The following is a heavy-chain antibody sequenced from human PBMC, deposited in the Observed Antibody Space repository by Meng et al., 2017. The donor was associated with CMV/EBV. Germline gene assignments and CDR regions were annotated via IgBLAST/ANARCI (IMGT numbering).Heavy chain of an antibody. Sequence: ASVKVSCKASGYTFTDYYMHWVRQAPGQGLEWMGWINPNSGGTNYAQKLQGRVTMTTDTSTSTAYMELRSLRSDDTAVYYCARDHITIFGVVIIHPWDYWGQGTLVTVSS. V-gene: IGHV1-2*02. D-gene: IGHD3-3*01. CDR2: INPNSGGT. CDR3: ARDHITIFGVVIIHPWDY. J-gene: IGHJ4*02. CDR1: GYTFTDYY.